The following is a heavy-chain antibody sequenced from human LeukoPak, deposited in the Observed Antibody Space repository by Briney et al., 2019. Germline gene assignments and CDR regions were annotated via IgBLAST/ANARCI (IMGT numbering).Heavy chain of an antibody. J-gene: IGHJ5*02. CDR3: AREESYYDSSGYSFTNWFDP. CDR2: IFYSGST. CDR1: GGSISSYY. Sequence: SETLSLTCTVSGGSISSYYWSWFRQPPGKGLEWIGYIFYSGSTNYNPSLKSRVTISVDTSKNQFSLKLSSVTAADTAVYYCAREESYYDSSGYSFTNWFDPWGQGTLVTVSS. D-gene: IGHD3-22*01. V-gene: IGHV4-59*01.